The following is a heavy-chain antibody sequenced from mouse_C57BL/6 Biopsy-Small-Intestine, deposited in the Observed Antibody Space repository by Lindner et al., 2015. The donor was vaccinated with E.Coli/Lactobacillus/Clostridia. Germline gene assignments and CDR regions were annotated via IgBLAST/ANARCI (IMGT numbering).Heavy chain of an antibody. CDR1: GFTFSSYG. CDR3: ARRAIYYGNYVYFDV. D-gene: IGHD2-1*01. CDR2: ISSGGSYT. Sequence: VQLQESWGDLVKPGGSLKLSCAASGFTFSSYGMSWVRQTPDKRLEWVATISSGGSYTYYPDSVKGRFTISRDNAKNTLYLQMSSLKSEDTAMYYCARRAIYYGNYVYFDVWGTGTTVTVSS. J-gene: IGHJ1*03. V-gene: IGHV5-6*01.